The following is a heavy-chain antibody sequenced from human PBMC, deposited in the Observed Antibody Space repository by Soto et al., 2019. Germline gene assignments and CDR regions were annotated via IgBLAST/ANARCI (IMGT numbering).Heavy chain of an antibody. CDR1: GYTFTSYG. V-gene: IGHV1-18*01. CDR2: ISAYNGNT. CDR3: ASYPLSLIAAVEEAEYFQH. Sequence: ASVKVSCKASGYTFTSYGISWVRQAPGQGLEWMGWISAYNGNTNYAQKLQGRVTMTQETSTSTAHMELRSLRSDDTAVYYCASYPLSLIAAVEEAEYFQHWGQGTLVTVSS. J-gene: IGHJ1*01. D-gene: IGHD6-13*01.